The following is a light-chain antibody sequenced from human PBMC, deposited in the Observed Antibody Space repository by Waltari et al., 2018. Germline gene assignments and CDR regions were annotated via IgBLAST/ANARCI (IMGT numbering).Light chain of an antibody. CDR2: AAS. CDR3: QQLSGFPFT. J-gene: IGKJ3*01. V-gene: IGKV1-9*01. Sequence: DIQLTQSPSFLSASVGDRVTITCRASQDISSYLAWYQQKPGKAPKLLISAASTLQAGVPSRFSGGGSVTEFTLTISSLQPEDFATYYCQQLSGFPFTFGPGTKVDVK. CDR1: QDISSY.